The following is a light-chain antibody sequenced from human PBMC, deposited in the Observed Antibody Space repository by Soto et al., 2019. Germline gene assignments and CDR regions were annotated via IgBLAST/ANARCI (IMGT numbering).Light chain of an antibody. J-gene: IGKJ2*01. CDR2: DAS. CDR3: QQRSNWSPYT. V-gene: IGKV3-11*01. CDR1: QSVSSY. Sequence: EIVLTQSPATLSLSPGERATLSCRASQSVSSYLAWYQQKPGQAPRLLIYDASNRATGIPARFSGSGSGTDFTLTISSLELQDFAVYYCQQRSNWSPYTFGQGTKVEIK.